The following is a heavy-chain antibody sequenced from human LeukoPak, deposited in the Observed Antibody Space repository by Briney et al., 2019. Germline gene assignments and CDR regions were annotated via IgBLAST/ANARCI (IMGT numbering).Heavy chain of an antibody. CDR1: GFTFSSYS. CDR2: ISGGGRNI. D-gene: IGHD3-10*01. V-gene: IGHV3-23*01. J-gene: IGHJ5*02. CDR3: ARGSGSNWFDP. Sequence: GGSLRLSCAASGFTFSSYSMSWVRQAPGKGLEWVSSISGGGRNIYYADSVKGHFTTSRDNSKNTLYLQMNSLRVEDTAVYYCARGSGSNWFDPWGQGTLVTVSS.